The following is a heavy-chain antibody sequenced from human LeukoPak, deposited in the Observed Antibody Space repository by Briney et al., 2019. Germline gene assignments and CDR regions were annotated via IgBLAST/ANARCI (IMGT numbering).Heavy chain of an antibody. Sequence: SETLSLTCTVSSGSIKNSNYYWSWIRQPAGKGLEWIGRIYTSGSTNYNPSLKSRVTMSVDTSKNQFSLKLSSVTAADTAVYYCARDYSPYGSGTNWFDPWGQGTLVTVSS. CDR2: IYTSGST. V-gene: IGHV4-4*07. CDR1: SGSIKNSNYY. J-gene: IGHJ5*02. CDR3: ARDYSPYGSGTNWFDP. D-gene: IGHD3-10*01.